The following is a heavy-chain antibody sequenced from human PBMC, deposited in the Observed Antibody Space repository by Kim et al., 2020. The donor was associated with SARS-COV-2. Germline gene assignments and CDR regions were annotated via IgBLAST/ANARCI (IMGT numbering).Heavy chain of an antibody. CDR3: ARDGGGAQHWCFDY. V-gene: IGHV3-33*01. Sequence: GGSLRLSCAASGFTFSSYGMHWVRQAPGKGLEWVAVIWYDGSNKYYADSVKGRFTISRDNSKNPLYLQMNRLRAEDTAVYYCARDGGGAQHWCFDYWGQG. D-gene: IGHD3-16*01. J-gene: IGHJ4*02. CDR1: GFTFSSYG. CDR2: IWYDGSNK.